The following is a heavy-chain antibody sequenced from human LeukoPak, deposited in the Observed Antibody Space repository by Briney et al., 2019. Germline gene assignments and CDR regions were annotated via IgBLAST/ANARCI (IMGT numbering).Heavy chain of an antibody. D-gene: IGHD3-16*01. CDR3: AKVTGGDMITYGGLDY. CDR1: GFTCRNYA. J-gene: IGHJ4*02. CDR2: ITGNGLST. V-gene: IGHV3-23*01. Sequence: PGGSLRLSCAASGFTCRNYAMTWVRQAPGKGLEWVSAITGNGLSTYYADSVKGRFTISRDNPKNTLYLQMHSLRAEDTAIYYCAKVTGGDMITYGGLDYWGQGTLVTVSS.